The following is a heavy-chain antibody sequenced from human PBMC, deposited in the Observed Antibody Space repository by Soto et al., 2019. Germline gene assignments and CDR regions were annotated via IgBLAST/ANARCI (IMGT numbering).Heavy chain of an antibody. V-gene: IGHV4-59*01. Sequence: QVQLQESGPGLVKPSETLSLTCIVSGDSISPYYWTWIRQPPGKGLEWIGHIYYSGSPNYNPSLQGRVTLSVDTSKSQFSLKLSSVTAADTAVYYCARDVSPTYWGQGMLVTVSA. J-gene: IGHJ4*02. CDR2: IYYSGSP. CDR3: ARDVSPTY. CDR1: GDSISPYY.